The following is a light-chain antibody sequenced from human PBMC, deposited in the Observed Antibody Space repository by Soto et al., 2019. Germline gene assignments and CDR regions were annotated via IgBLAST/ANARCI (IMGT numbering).Light chain of an antibody. V-gene: IGKV3-20*01. Sequence: EIVLTQSPGTLSLSPGERATLSCRASHSVSSSYLAGYQHKPGQAPRRLIYGASSRATGIPDRCSGSGSGTDFTLTISRLEPEDFAVYYCQQYGSSPPITFGQGTRLEIK. CDR2: GAS. CDR1: HSVSSSY. J-gene: IGKJ5*01. CDR3: QQYGSSPPIT.